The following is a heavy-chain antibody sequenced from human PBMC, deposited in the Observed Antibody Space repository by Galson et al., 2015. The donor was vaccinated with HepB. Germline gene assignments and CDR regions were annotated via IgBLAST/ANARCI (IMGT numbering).Heavy chain of an antibody. V-gene: IGHV1-8*01. CDR3: ARGPIAAAPASYYFDY. J-gene: IGHJ4*02. CDR2: MNPNSGNT. D-gene: IGHD6-13*01. CDR1: GYTFTSYD. Sequence: KVSCKASGYTFTSYDINWVRQATGQGLEWMGWMNPNSGNTGYAQKFQGRVTMTRNTSISTAYMELSSLRSEDTAVYYCARGPIAAAPASYYFDYWGQGTLVTVSS.